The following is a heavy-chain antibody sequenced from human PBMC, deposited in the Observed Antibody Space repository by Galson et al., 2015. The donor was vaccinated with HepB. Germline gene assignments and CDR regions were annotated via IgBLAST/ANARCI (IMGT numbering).Heavy chain of an antibody. V-gene: IGHV3-23*01. J-gene: IGHJ4*02. CDR2: ISSGGTT. CDR3: ARKASGDSNFFDS. CDR1: GFTFSNYA. Sequence: SLRLSCAASGFTFSNYAMRWVRQAPGKGLESVSTISSGGTTFYADSVKGRFIISRDNSGDTVYLRMNNLRVDDTALYYCARKASGDSNFFDSWGQGTLVTVSS. D-gene: IGHD4-17*01.